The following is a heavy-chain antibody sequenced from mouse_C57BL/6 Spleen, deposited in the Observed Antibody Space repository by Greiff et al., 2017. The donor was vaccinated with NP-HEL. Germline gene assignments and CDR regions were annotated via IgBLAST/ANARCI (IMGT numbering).Heavy chain of an antibody. J-gene: IGHJ2*01. D-gene: IGHD2-1*01. CDR1: GFRFNTYA. V-gene: IGHV10-1*01. CDR3: VRSYGNPYYFDY. CDR2: IRSKSNNYAT. Sequence: EVQGVESGGGLVQPKGSLKLSCAASGFRFNTYAMNWVRQAPGKGLEWVARIRSKSNNYATYYADSVKDRFTISRDDSESMLYLQMNNLKTEDTAMYYCVRSYGNPYYFDYWGQGTTLTVSS.